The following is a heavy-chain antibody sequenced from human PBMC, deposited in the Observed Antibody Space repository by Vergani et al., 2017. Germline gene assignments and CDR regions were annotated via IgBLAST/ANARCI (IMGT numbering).Heavy chain of an antibody. CDR1: GFTFSSYA. CDR2: ISYDGSNK. J-gene: IGHJ4*02. V-gene: IGHV3-30*01. Sequence: VQLVESGGGLVKPGGSLRLSCAASGFTFSSYAMHWVRQAPGKGLEWVAVISYDGSNKYYADSVKGRFTISRDNSKNTLYLQMNSLRAEDTAVYYCARDLNYDFWSGYYDYWGQGTLVTVSS. CDR3: ARDLNYDFWSGYYDY. D-gene: IGHD3-3*01.